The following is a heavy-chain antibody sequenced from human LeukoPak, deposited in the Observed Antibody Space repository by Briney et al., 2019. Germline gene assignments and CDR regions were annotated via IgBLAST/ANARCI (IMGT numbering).Heavy chain of an antibody. D-gene: IGHD2-8*01. Sequence: PSETLSLTCTVSGGSISSYYWSWIRQPPGKGLEWIGYIYYSGSTNYNPSLKSRVTISVDTSKNQFSLKLSSVTAADTAVYYCARGKKEVCNYFDYWGQGTLVTVSS. CDR1: GGSISSYY. CDR3: ARGKKEVCNYFDY. J-gene: IGHJ4*02. V-gene: IGHV4-59*12. CDR2: IYYSGST.